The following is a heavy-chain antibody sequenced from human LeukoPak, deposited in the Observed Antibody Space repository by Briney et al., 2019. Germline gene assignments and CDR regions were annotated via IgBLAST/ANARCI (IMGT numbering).Heavy chain of an antibody. V-gene: IGHV3-30*02. J-gene: IGHJ4*02. D-gene: IGHD3-10*01. Sequence: GGSLRLSCAASGFTFSSYGMHWVRQAPGKGLEWVAFIRYDGSNKYYADSVKGRFTISRDNSKNTLYLQMNSLRAEDTAVYYCAKDLDDLEAPKTYYGSGSYPSYWGQGTLVTVSS. CDR2: IRYDGSNK. CDR3: AKDLDDLEAPKTYYGSGSYPSY. CDR1: GFTFSSYG.